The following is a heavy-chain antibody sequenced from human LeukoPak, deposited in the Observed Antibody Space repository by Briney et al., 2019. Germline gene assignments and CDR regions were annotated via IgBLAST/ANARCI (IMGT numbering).Heavy chain of an antibody. V-gene: IGHV1-2*02. CDR1: GYTFTGYY. J-gene: IGHJ2*01. CDR3: ARDREIVGATSWYFDL. Sequence: ASVKVSCKASGYTFTGYYMHWVRQAPGQGLEWMGWINPNSGGTNYAQKFQGRVTMTRDTSISTAYMELSRLRSDDTAVYYCARDREIVGATSWYFDLWGRGTLVTVSS. D-gene: IGHD1-26*01. CDR2: INPNSGGT.